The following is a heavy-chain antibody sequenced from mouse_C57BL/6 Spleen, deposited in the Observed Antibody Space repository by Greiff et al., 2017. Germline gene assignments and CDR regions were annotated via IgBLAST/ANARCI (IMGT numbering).Heavy chain of an antibody. CDR2: IDPSDSYT. Sequence: QVQLQQPGAELVKPGASVKLSCKASGYTFTSYWMQWVKQRPGQGLEWIGEIDPSDSYTNYNQKFKGKATLTVDTSSSTAYMHLSSLTSEDSAVYYCARRSYGSSPWFAYWGQGTLVTVSA. CDR3: ARRSYGSSPWFAY. D-gene: IGHD1-1*01. CDR1: GYTFTSYW. J-gene: IGHJ3*01. V-gene: IGHV1-50*01.